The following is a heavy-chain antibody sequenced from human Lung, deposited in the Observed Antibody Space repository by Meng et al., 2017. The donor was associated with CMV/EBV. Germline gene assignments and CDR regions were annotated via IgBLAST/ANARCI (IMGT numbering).Heavy chain of an antibody. CDR3: AKGGSTSYYYYGMDV. D-gene: IGHD2-2*01. J-gene: IGHJ6*02. Sequence: GGSXRLSCAASGFTFSSYAMSWVRQAPGRGLEWVSAISGSGGSTYYEDSVKGRFTISRDNSKNTLYLQMNSLRAEDTAVYYCAKGGSTSYYYYGMDVWGQGXTVTVSS. CDR2: ISGSGGST. CDR1: GFTFSSYA. V-gene: IGHV3-23*01.